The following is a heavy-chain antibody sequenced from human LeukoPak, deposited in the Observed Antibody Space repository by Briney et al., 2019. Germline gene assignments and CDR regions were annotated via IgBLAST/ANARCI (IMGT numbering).Heavy chain of an antibody. Sequence: GGSLRLSCAASGFTFSSYDMHWVRQAPGRGLEWVSAICIAGDTYYPDSVKGRFTISRENAKNSMYLQMNSLTVEDTAMYYCAGGGTYSRNALDVWGQGTMVTVSS. V-gene: IGHV3-13*01. CDR3: AGGGTYSRNALDV. CDR1: GFTFSSYD. D-gene: IGHD6-13*01. CDR2: ICIAGDT. J-gene: IGHJ3*01.